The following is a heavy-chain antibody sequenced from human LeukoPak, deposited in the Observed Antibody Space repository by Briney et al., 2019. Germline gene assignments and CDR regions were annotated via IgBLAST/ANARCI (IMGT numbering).Heavy chain of an antibody. D-gene: IGHD3-10*01. CDR3: ARGPTRGGLWFGELFDDY. V-gene: IGHV1-18*01. CDR1: GYTFTSYG. CDR2: ISAYNGNT. Sequence: ASVKVSCKASGYTFTSYGISWVRQAPGQGLEWMGWISAYNGNTNYAQKPQGRVTMTTDTSTSTAYMELRSLRSDDTAVYYCARGPTRGGLWFGELFDDYWGQGTLVTVSS. J-gene: IGHJ4*02.